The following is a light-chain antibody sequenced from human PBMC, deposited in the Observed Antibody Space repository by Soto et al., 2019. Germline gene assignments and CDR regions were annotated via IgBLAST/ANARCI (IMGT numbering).Light chain of an antibody. J-gene: IGKJ2*01. V-gene: IGKV3-15*01. Sequence: EIVMTQSPATLSVSPGERATLSCRASQNVGNSLAWYQQKPGQAPRLLIDGATTRATGIPARFSGSGSGTDFTLTISSLQSEDFAVYYCQHYNNWPPYTFGQGTKVEIK. CDR3: QHYNNWPPYT. CDR1: QNVGNS. CDR2: GAT.